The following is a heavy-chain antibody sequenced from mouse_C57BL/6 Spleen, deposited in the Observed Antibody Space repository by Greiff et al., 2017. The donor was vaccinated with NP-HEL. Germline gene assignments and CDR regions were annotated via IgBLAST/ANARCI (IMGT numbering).Heavy chain of an antibody. CDR3: ARSKGGVDY. CDR2: IHPNSGST. J-gene: IGHJ2*01. Sequence: VKLQQPGAELVKPGASVKLSCKASGYTFTSYWMHWVKQRPGQGLEWIGMIHPNSGSTNYNEKFKGKATLTADKSSSTAYMQLSSLTSEDSAVYFCARSKGGVDYWGQGTTLTVSS. V-gene: IGHV1-64*01. CDR1: GYTFTSYW.